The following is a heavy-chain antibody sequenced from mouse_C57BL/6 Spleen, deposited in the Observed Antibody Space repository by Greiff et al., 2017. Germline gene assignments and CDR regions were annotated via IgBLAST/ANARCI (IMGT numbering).Heavy chain of an antibody. Sequence: VQLQQPGAELVMPGASVKLSCKASGYTFTSYWMHWVKQRPGQGLEWIGEIDPSDSYTNYNQRFKGKSTLTVDKSSSTAYMQLSSLTSEDSAVYYCARGYSSSWYFDVWGTGTTVTVSS. J-gene: IGHJ1*03. CDR1: GYTFTSYW. CDR2: IDPSDSYT. D-gene: IGHD1-1*01. CDR3: ARGYSSSWYFDV. V-gene: IGHV1-69*01.